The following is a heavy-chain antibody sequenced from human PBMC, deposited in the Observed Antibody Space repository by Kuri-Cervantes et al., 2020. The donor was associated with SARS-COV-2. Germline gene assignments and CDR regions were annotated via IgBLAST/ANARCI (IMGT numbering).Heavy chain of an antibody. V-gene: IGHV3-30-3*01. Sequence: LSLTCAASGFTFSSYAMHWVRQAPGKGLEWVAVISYDGSNKYYADSVKGRFTISRDNSKNTLYLQMNSLRAEDTAVYYCARADFWSTYYFDYWGQGTLVTVSS. J-gene: IGHJ4*02. CDR1: GFTFSSYA. D-gene: IGHD3-3*01. CDR3: ARADFWSTYYFDY. CDR2: ISYDGSNK.